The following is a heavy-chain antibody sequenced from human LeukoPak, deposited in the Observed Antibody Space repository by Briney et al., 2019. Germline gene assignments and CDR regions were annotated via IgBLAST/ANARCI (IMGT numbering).Heavy chain of an antibody. Sequence: SETLSLTCTVSGYSISSGYYWGWIRQPPGKGLEWIGSIYHSGSTYYNPSLKSRVTISVDTSKNQFSLKLSSVTAADTAVYYCARAIAVAGTVFNYYYYMDVWGKGTTVTVSS. CDR3: ARAIAVAGTVFNYYYYMDV. V-gene: IGHV4-38-2*02. CDR2: IYHSGST. J-gene: IGHJ6*03. CDR1: GYSISSGYY. D-gene: IGHD6-19*01.